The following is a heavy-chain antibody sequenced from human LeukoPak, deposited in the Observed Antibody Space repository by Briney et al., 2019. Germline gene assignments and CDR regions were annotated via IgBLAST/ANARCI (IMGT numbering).Heavy chain of an antibody. CDR2: MNTNSGNT. D-gene: IGHD3-10*01. V-gene: IGHV1-8*01. J-gene: IGHJ4*02. CDR1: GYTFTRYD. Sequence: ASLKVSCKASGYTFTRYDINWVRQSTGQRLEWMGWMNTNSGNTGHAQKFQGRVTMTMNTSISTAYMELSSLRSEDTAVYYCARVPSLYGSGSYWWGQGTLVTVSP. CDR3: ARVPSLYGSGSYW.